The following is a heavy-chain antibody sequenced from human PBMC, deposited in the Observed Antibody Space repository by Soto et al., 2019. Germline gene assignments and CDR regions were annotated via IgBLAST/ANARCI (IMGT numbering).Heavy chain of an antibody. D-gene: IGHD3-16*01. CDR1: GYSFSDFY. CDR2: ISPNSGDT. CDR3: ARGDYDYRQCFFDY. V-gene: IGHV1-2*02. Sequence: GASVKVSCKASGYSFSDFYIHWVRQAPGQGLEWMGWISPNSGDTYYAQKFQHRVTMTRDKSISTAYMELSRLRSDDTAIYFCARGDYDYRQCFFDYWGHGTLVTVSS. J-gene: IGHJ4*01.